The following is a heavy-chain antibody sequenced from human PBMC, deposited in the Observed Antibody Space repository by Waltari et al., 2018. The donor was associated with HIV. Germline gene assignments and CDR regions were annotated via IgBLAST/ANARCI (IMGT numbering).Heavy chain of an antibody. CDR1: GYSFTSYW. CDR3: ARHSGIAARLGYYYGMDV. V-gene: IGHV5-51*01. Sequence: EVQLVQSGAEVKKPGESLKISCKGSGYSFTSYWIGWVRQMPGKGLEWMGTIYPGDSDTRYRPSFPGQVTISADKSISTAYLQWSSLKASDTAMYYCARHSGIAARLGYYYGMDVWGQGTTVTVSS. CDR2: IYPGDSDT. J-gene: IGHJ6*02. D-gene: IGHD6-6*01.